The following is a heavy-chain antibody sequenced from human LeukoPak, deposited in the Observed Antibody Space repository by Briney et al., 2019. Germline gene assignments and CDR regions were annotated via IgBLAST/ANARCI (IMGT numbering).Heavy chain of an antibody. J-gene: IGHJ4*02. CDR1: GFTFGDYA. V-gene: IGHV3-49*03. CDR3: TRAPPAYCGGDCYPGWY. Sequence: RPGGSLTLSCTASGFTFGDYAMSWFRQAPGKGLEWVGFIRSKAYGGTTEYAASVKGRFTISRDDPKSIAYLQMSSLKTEDTAVYYCTRAPPAYCGGDCYPGWYWGQGTLVTVSS. CDR2: IRSKAYGGTT. D-gene: IGHD2-21*02.